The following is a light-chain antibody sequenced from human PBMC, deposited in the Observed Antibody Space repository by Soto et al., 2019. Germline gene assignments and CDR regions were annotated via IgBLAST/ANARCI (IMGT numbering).Light chain of an antibody. CDR1: SSDVGGYDF. Sequence: QSALTQPASVSGSPGQSITISCTGTSSDVGGYDFVSWYQHHPGKAPKLIIYEVRTRPSGVSDRFSGSKSGNTASLTISGLQAEDEADYYCRSYTSDWGVFGTGTKLTVL. CDR3: RSYTSDWGV. CDR2: EVR. J-gene: IGLJ1*01. V-gene: IGLV2-14*01.